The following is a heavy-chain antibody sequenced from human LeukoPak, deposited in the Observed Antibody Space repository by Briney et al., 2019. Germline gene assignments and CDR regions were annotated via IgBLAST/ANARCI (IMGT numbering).Heavy chain of an antibody. CDR1: GFTVSSNY. J-gene: IGHJ4*02. Sequence: PGGSLRLSCAASGFTVSSNYMSWVRQAPGKGLEWVSVIYSGGSTYYADSVKGRFTISRDNAKNSLYLQMNSLRAEDTAVYYCARDFTMVRGVIPRAIDYWGQGTLVTVSS. V-gene: IGHV3-66*01. CDR2: IYSGGST. D-gene: IGHD3-10*01. CDR3: ARDFTMVRGVIPRAIDY.